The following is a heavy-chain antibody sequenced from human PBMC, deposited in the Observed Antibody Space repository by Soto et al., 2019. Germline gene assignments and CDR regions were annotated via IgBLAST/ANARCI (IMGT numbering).Heavy chain of an antibody. CDR2: IYYSGST. J-gene: IGHJ6*02. D-gene: IGHD5-18*01. V-gene: IGHV4-39*01. Sequence: SETLSLTCTVSGGSISSSSYYWGWIRQPPGKGLEWIGSIYYSGSTYYNPSLKSRVTISVDTSKNQFSLKLSSVTAADTAVYFCSCIFSGGYGYGFYQYGKDVWGQGTKVTVSS. CDR1: GGSISSSSYY. CDR3: SCIFSGGYGYGFYQYGKDV.